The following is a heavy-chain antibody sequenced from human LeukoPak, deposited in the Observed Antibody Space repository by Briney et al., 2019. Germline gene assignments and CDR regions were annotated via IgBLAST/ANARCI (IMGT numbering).Heavy chain of an antibody. CDR3: ASSGSREYYYYGMDV. D-gene: IGHD3-22*01. J-gene: IGHJ6*02. CDR2: IYPGDSDT. CDR1: GYSFTSYW. Sequence: GESLQISCKGSGYSFTSYWIGWVRRMPGKGLEWMGIIYPGDSDTRYSPSFQGQVTISADKSISTAYLQWSSLKASDTAMYYCASSGSREYYYYGMDVWGQGTTVTVSS. V-gene: IGHV5-51*01.